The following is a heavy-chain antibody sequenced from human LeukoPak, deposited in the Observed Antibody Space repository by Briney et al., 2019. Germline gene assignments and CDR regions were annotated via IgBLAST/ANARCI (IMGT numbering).Heavy chain of an antibody. V-gene: IGHV3-74*01. D-gene: IGHD4-17*01. CDR2: INSDGRNI. CDR1: GFTFSDYW. J-gene: IGHJ4*02. Sequence: GGSLRLSCAASGFTFSDYWMHWVRQAPGKGLVWVSRINSDGRNIRYADSVKGRFTISRDNAKNTLYLQMNSLTPEDTAVYYCAREGALGYGHYTYDYWGQGTRVTVSS. CDR3: AREGALGYGHYTYDY.